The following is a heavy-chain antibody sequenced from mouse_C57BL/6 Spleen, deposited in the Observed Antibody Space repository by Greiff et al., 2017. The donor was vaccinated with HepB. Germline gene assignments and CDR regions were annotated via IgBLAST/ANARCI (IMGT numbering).Heavy chain of an antibody. CDR3: ARLLFYYAMDY. J-gene: IGHJ4*01. CDR1: GFTFTDYY. V-gene: IGHV7-3*01. D-gene: IGHD6-1*01. Sequence: DVHLVESGGGLVQPGGSLSLSCAASGFTFTDYYMSWVRQPPGKALEWLGFIRNKANGYTTEYSASVKGRFTISRDNSQSILYLQMNALRAEDSATYYCARLLFYYAMDYWGQGTSVTVSS. CDR2: IRNKANGYTT.